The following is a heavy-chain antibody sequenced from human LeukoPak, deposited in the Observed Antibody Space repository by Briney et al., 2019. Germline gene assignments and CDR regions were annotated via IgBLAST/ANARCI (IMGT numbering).Heavy chain of an antibody. CDR1: GITFSGYG. Sequence: PGGSLRLSCAASGITFSGYGMHWVRQAPGKGLEWVAFIRYDGSNKYYADSVKGRFTISRDNSRNTLYLQMNTLRPEDTAVYFCAKSPVASCSGSFCYPFDYWGQGNLVTVSS. J-gene: IGHJ4*02. CDR2: IRYDGSNK. CDR3: AKSPVASCSGSFCYPFDY. D-gene: IGHD2-15*01. V-gene: IGHV3-30*02.